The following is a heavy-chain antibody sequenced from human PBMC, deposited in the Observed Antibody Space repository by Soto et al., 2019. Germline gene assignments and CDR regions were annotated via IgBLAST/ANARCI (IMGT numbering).Heavy chain of an antibody. CDR3: ADRTHNYYGLDL. CDR2: VYENGNA. J-gene: IGHJ5*02. V-gene: IGHV4-30-2*01. D-gene: IGHD3-10*01. CDR1: GGSIRTLDYS. Sequence: PSETLSLTCSVSGGSIRTLDYSWNWIRQPPGKAPESIGYVYENGNAYPEPSLKSRVTISIDVAKNQFSLKMTSITAADAGLYYCADRTHNYYGLDLWGQGTKVTVSS.